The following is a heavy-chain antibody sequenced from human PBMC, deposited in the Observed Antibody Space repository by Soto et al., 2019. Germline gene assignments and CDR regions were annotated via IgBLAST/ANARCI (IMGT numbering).Heavy chain of an antibody. V-gene: IGHV3-53*01. CDR3: ARARYYDFWSGSSHYYYGMDV. CDR1: GFTVSSNY. D-gene: IGHD3-3*01. Sequence: GGSLRLSCAAFGFTVSSNYMSWVRQAPGKGLEWVSVIYSGGSTYYADSVKGRFTISRDNSKNTLYLQMNSLRAEDTAVYYCARARYYDFWSGSSHYYYGMDVWGQGTTVTVSS. CDR2: IYSGGST. J-gene: IGHJ6*02.